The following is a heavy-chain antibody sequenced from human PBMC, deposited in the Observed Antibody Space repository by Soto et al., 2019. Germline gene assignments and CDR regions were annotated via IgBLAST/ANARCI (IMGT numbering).Heavy chain of an antibody. CDR2: IRSRSNGYAT. J-gene: IGHJ1*01. Sequence: PGGSLRLSCAASGFTLSGSVIYWVRQPSGKGLEWVGRIRSRSNGYATAYAASVRGRFTISRDDSKNTAYLQMNSLTSEDTAVYFSVRGYCTTSPCSGDFQFWGQGTLVTVSS. CDR3: VRGYCTTSPCSGDFQF. D-gene: IGHD2-15*01. CDR1: GFTLSGSV. V-gene: IGHV3-73*01.